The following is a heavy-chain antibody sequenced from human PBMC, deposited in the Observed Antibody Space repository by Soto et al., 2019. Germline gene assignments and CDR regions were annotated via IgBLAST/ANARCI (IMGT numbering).Heavy chain of an antibody. V-gene: IGHV1-3*01. CDR3: ARSRSSSWYPHYYYYMDV. Sequence: GASVKVSCKASGYTFTRYAMHWGRPAPGQKVWGMGWINAGNGKTKYAQKFQARVTITRDTSASTAYMELSSLRSEDTAVYYCARSRSSSWYPHYYYYMDVWGKGTTVTVSS. CDR1: GYTFTRYA. J-gene: IGHJ6*03. D-gene: IGHD6-13*01. CDR2: INAGNGKT.